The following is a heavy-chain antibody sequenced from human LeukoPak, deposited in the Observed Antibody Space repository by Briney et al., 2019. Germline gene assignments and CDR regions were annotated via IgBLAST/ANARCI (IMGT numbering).Heavy chain of an antibody. J-gene: IGHJ5*02. CDR1: GFTFSSYA. CDR3: ARGGYSYHKEGDWFDP. Sequence: GGSLRLSCAASGFTFSSYAMSWVRQAPGKGLEWVSAISGSGGSTYYADSVKGRFTISRDNAKNSLYLQMNSLRAEDTAVYYCARGGYSYHKEGDWFDPWGQGTLVTVSS. CDR2: ISGSGGST. D-gene: IGHD5-18*01. V-gene: IGHV3-23*01.